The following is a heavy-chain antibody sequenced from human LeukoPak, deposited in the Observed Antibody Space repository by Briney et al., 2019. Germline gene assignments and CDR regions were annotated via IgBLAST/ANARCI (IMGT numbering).Heavy chain of an antibody. CDR2: IWYDGSNK. CDR3: AKRDYSNYDLDY. D-gene: IGHD4-11*01. CDR1: GFTFSSYA. V-gene: IGHV3-33*06. Sequence: PGGSLRLSCAASGFTFSSYAMHWVRQAPGKGLEWVAVIWYDGSNKYYADSVKGRFTISRDNSKNTLYLQMNSLRAEDTAVYYCAKRDYSNYDLDYWGQGTLATVSS. J-gene: IGHJ4*02.